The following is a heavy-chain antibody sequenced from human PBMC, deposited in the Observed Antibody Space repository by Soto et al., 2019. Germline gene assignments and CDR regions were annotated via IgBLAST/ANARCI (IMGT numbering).Heavy chain of an antibody. CDR1: GFTFNNYA. J-gene: IGHJ4*02. CDR2: ISASGGST. CDR3: GKVSTYYYDSTFDY. D-gene: IGHD3-22*01. Sequence: GGSLRLSCAASGFTFNNYALSWVRQAPGKGLEWVSSISASGGSTYYADSMKDRFTISRDNSKDTLYLQMNSLRAEDTAVYYCGKVSTYYYDSTFDYWGQGTLVTVSS. V-gene: IGHV3-23*01.